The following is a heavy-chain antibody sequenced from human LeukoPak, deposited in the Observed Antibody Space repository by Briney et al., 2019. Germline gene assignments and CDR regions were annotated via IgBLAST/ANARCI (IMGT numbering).Heavy chain of an antibody. D-gene: IGHD6-13*01. V-gene: IGHV4-59*06. CDR2: IYYDGST. CDR3: AKENYPSSSWYPYGMDV. J-gene: IGHJ6*02. CDR1: GGSIRNYY. Sequence: SETLSLMCSVSGGSIRNYYWSWIRQHPGKGLEWIGYIYYDGSTDYNPSLKSRVTISVDTSKNQFSLRLSSVTAADTAVYYCAKENYPSSSWYPYGMDVWGQGTTVTVSS.